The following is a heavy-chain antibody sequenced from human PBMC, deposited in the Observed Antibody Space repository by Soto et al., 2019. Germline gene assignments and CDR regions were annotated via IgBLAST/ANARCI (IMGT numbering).Heavy chain of an antibody. J-gene: IGHJ6*02. D-gene: IGHD3-10*01. CDR1: GGSISSGDYY. Sequence: SETLSLTCTVSGGSISSGDYYWSWIRQPPGKGLEWIGYIYYSGSTYYNPSLKSRVTISVDTSKNQFSLKLSSVTAADTAVYYCARDSTAGWGDYYYYGMDVWGQGTTVTVSS. V-gene: IGHV4-30-4*01. CDR3: ARDSTAGWGDYYYYGMDV. CDR2: IYYSGST.